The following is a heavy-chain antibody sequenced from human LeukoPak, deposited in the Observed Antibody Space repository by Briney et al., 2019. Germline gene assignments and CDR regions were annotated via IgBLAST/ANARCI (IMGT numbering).Heavy chain of an antibody. V-gene: IGHV3-48*02. Sequence: PGGSLRLSCAASGFTFSSYSTNWVRQAPGKGLEWVSYISSSSSTIYYADSVKGRFTISRDNAKNSLYLQMNSLRDEDTAVYYCARDRVVRITMVRGVPKHYGMDVWGQGTTVTVSS. CDR2: ISSSSSTI. CDR3: ARDRVVRITMVRGVPKHYGMDV. CDR1: GFTFSSYS. D-gene: IGHD3-10*01. J-gene: IGHJ6*02.